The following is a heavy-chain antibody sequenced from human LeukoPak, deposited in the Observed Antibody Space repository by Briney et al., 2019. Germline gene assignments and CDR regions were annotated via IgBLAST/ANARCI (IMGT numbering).Heavy chain of an antibody. V-gene: IGHV3-66*01. J-gene: IGHJ4*02. CDR3: ARNGPGGYYFDF. D-gene: IGHD2-8*02. CDR2: IYAGGYT. CDR1: GFTVSNNY. Sequence: PGGSLRLSCAAPGFTVSNNYMSWVRQAPGKGLEWVSIIYAGGYTYYADSVKDVFTISRDNSKNTLYLQMNSLTAEDTAVYYCARNGPGGYYFDFWGQGTLVPVSS.